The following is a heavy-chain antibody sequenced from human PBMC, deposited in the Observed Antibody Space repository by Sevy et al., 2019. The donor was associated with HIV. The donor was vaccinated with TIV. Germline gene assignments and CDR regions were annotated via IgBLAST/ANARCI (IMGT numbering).Heavy chain of an antibody. CDR3: ARDGVLRFLEWSYTGMDV. CDR1: GFTFSNYA. V-gene: IGHV3-30-3*01. CDR2: ISYDGSNK. J-gene: IGHJ6*02. D-gene: IGHD3-3*01. Sequence: GGSLRLSCAASGFTFSNYAMHWVRQAPGKGLEWVAVISYDGSNKYYADSVKGRFTISRDNSKNTLYLQMTSLKAEDTAVDYCARDGVLRFLEWSYTGMDVWGQGTTVTVSS.